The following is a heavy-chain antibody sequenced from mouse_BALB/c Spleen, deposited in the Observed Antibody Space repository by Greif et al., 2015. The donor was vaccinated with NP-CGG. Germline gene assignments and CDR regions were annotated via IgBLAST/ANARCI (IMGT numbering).Heavy chain of an antibody. CDR2: IDPANGNT. CDR3: ARWDWYFDV. CDR1: GFNIKDTY. Sequence: VQLQQPGAELVKPGASVKLSCTASGFNIKDTYMHWVKQRPEQGLEWIGRIDPANGNTKYDPKFQGKDTITADTSSNTAYLQLSSLTSEDTAVYYCARWDWYFDVWGAGTTVTVSS. J-gene: IGHJ1*01. V-gene: IGHV14-3*02.